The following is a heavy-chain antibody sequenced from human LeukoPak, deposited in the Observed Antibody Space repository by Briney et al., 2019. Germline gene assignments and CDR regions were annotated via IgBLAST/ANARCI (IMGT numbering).Heavy chain of an antibody. Sequence: SETLSLTCTVSGGSISSSSYYWGWIRQPPGKGLEWIGSIYYSGSTYYNPSLKSRVTISVDASKNQFSLKLSSVTAADTAVYYCATSIAARRDYWGQGTLVTVSS. D-gene: IGHD6-6*01. CDR1: GGSISSSSYY. J-gene: IGHJ4*02. CDR3: ATSIAARRDY. CDR2: IYYSGST. V-gene: IGHV4-39*07.